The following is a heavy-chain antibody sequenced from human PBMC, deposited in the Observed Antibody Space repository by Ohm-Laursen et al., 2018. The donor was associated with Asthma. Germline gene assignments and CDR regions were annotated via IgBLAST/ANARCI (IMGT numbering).Heavy chain of an antibody. J-gene: IGHJ3*02. CDR3: AREAYDSSGYYEGPDAFDI. D-gene: IGHD3-22*01. CDR1: GYTFSRYS. V-gene: IGHV3-30*03. Sequence: SLRLSCSASGYTFSRYSIHWVRQVPGKGLEWVAVISYDGSNKYYADSVKGRFTISRDNSKNTLYLQMNSLRAEDTAVYYCAREAYDSSGYYEGPDAFDIWGQGTMVTVSS. CDR2: ISYDGSNK.